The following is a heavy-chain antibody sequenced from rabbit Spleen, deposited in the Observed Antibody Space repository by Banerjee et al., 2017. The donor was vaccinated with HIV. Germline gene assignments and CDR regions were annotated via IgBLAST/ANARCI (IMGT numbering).Heavy chain of an antibody. Sequence: QEQLEESGGDLVKPGASLTLTCTASGFSFSNNYRMCWVRQAPGKGLEWIACINAITGKAVYASWAKGRFTMSRTSSTTVTLQMTSLTAADTATYFCARDLVAVIGWNFNLWGQGTLVTVS. D-gene: IGHD4-2*01. J-gene: IGHJ4*01. CDR2: INAITGKA. CDR1: GFSFSNNYR. V-gene: IGHV1S45*01. CDR3: ARDLVAVIGWNFNL.